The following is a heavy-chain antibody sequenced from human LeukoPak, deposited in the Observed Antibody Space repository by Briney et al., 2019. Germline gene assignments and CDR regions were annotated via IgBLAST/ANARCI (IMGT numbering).Heavy chain of an antibody. CDR1: GYSISSGYY. CDR3: ARHTAVGHYYYYMDV. D-gene: IGHD1-26*01. CDR2: IYHSGST. V-gene: IGHV4-38-2*01. J-gene: IGHJ6*03. Sequence: PSETLSLTCAVSGYSISSGYYWGWIRQPPRKGLEWIGSIYHSGSTYYNPSLKSRVTISVDTSKNQFSLKLSSVTAADTAVYYCARHTAVGHYYYYMDVWGKGTTVTVSS.